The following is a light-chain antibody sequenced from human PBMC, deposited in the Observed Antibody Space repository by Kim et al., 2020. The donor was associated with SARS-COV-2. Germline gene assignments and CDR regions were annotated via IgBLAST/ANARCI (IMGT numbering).Light chain of an antibody. CDR1: QGINNY. J-gene: IGKJ4*01. V-gene: IGKV1-9*01. Sequence: DIQLTQSPSFLSTSVGDRVTITCRASQGINNYLAWYQQKPGRAPRLLIYVTSSLQTGVPSRFSGSGSGTEFTLTINSLQPEDFATYYCQQLNSHPPTFGGGTKVDIK. CDR3: QQLNSHPPT. CDR2: VTS.